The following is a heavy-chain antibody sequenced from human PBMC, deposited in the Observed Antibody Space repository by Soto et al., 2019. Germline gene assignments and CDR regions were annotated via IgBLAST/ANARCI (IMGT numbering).Heavy chain of an antibody. Sequence: PGGSLRLSCAASGFTFSSYSMNWVRQAPGKGLEWVSYISSSSSTIYYADSVKGRFTISRDNAKNSLYLQMNSLRAEDTAVYYCARDPTYFYDSSGYYDYWGQGTLVTVSS. J-gene: IGHJ4*02. D-gene: IGHD3-22*01. CDR1: GFTFSSYS. CDR3: ARDPTYFYDSSGYYDY. V-gene: IGHV3-48*01. CDR2: ISSSSSTI.